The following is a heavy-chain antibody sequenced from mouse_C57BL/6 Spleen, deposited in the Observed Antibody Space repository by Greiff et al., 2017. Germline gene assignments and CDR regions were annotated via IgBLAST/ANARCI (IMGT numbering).Heavy chain of an antibody. J-gene: IGHJ4*01. V-gene: IGHV5-4*01. D-gene: IGHD3-2*02. CDR1: GFTFSSYA. Sequence: DVHLVESGGGLVKPGGSLKLSCAASGFTFSSYAMSWVRQTPEKRLEWVATISDGGSYTYYPDNVKGRFTISRDNAKNNLYLQMSHLKSEDKAMYYCARGGLRLRGYYAMDYWGQGTSVTVSS. CDR2: ISDGGSYT. CDR3: ARGGLRLRGYYAMDY.